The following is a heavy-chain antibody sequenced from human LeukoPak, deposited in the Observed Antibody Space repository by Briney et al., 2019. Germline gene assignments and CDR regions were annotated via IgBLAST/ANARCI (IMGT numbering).Heavy chain of an antibody. J-gene: IGHJ5*02. CDR3: ARGLLWFGESANWFDP. Sequence: SETLPLTCTVSGGSISSGDYYWSWIRQPPGKGLEWIGYIYYSGSTYYNPSLKSRVTISVDTSKNQFSLKLSSVTAADTAVYYCARGLLWFGESANWFDPWGQGTLVTVSS. D-gene: IGHD3-10*01. CDR1: GGSISSGDYY. V-gene: IGHV4-30-4*01. CDR2: IYYSGST.